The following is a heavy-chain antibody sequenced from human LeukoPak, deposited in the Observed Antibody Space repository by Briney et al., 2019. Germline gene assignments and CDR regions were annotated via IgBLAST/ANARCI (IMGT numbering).Heavy chain of an antibody. CDR1: GFTFSNYW. V-gene: IGHV3-7*05. J-gene: IGHJ5*02. Sequence: GGSLRPSCAASGFTFSNYWMIWVRQAPGKGLEWVTNIKQDGSEKRYADSVRGRFTVSRDNAQTSLYLQMSSLRAEDTAVYYCARASDPWLQLTWGQGTLVTVSS. D-gene: IGHD5-24*01. CDR3: ARASDPWLQLT. CDR2: IKQDGSEK.